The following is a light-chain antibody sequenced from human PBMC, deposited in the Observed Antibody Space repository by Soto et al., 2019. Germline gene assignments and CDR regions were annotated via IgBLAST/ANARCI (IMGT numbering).Light chain of an antibody. Sequence: DIQMTQSPSSLSASVGDRVTITCRASQSISSYLNWYQQKPGKAPKLLIYAASSVQSGVPSRFSGSGSGTEFTLTISSLQPEDFATDYCQQSYSTPWAFGQGTKVEIK. V-gene: IGKV1-39*01. CDR2: AAS. CDR1: QSISSY. J-gene: IGKJ1*01. CDR3: QQSYSTPWA.